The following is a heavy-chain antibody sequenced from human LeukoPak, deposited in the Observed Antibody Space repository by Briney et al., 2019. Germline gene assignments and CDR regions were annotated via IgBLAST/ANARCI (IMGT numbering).Heavy chain of an antibody. J-gene: IGHJ6*02. V-gene: IGHV4-59*01. CDR2: IYYSGST. Sequence: SETLSLTCTVSGGSISSYYWSWIRQPPGKGLEWIGYIYYSGSTNYNPSLKSRVTISVDTSKNQFSLKLSSVTAADTAVYYCASGSYFDYYYGMDVWGQGTMVTVSS. CDR3: ASGSYFDYYYGMDV. D-gene: IGHD1-26*01. CDR1: GGSISSYY.